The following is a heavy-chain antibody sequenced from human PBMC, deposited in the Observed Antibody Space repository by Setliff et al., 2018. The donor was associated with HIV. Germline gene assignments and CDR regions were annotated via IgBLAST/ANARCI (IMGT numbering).Heavy chain of an antibody. V-gene: IGHV1-24*01. CDR1: GYSLTELS. D-gene: IGHD5-18*01. CDR3: ARDLTPFAPNPRGYSTGQRGHPFDI. Sequence: ASVKVSCKVSGYSLTELSMHWVRQAPGKGLEWMGGFDPDDGETVYAQQFQGRITITTHTSTSTVFLELRSLKFDDSAIYFCARDLTPFAPNPRGYSTGQRGHPFDIWGQGTRVTVSS. J-gene: IGHJ3*02. CDR2: FDPDDGET.